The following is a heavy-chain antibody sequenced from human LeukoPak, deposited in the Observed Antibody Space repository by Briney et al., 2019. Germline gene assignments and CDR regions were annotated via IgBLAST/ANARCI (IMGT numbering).Heavy chain of an antibody. V-gene: IGHV5-51*01. CDR1: GFNFNNYW. Sequence: GESLKISCEASGFNFNNYWVDWVRQMPGKGLEWMGIIYPGDYDTRYSPSFQGHVTISVDKSISTAYLQWRSLRASDTAMYFCAGHSFDTVDAFDVWGQGTIVTVSA. D-gene: IGHD2-2*02. CDR2: IYPGDYDT. CDR3: AGHSFDTVDAFDV. J-gene: IGHJ3*01.